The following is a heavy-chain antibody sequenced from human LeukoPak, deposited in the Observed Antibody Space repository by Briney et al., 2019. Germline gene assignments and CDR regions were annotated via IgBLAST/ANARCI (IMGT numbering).Heavy chain of an antibody. J-gene: IGHJ4*02. CDR1: GFTFRTSA. CDR2: INGGDYST. CDR3: ATANPTPRGINFDY. D-gene: IGHD3-10*01. V-gene: IGHV3-23*01. Sequence: GGSLRLSCAASGFTFRTSAMSWVRQAPGKGLQWLSSINGGDYSTYYADSVKGRFTISRDSSKNILYLQMNSLRTDDTAIYFCATANPTPRGINFDYWGQGTLVAVSS.